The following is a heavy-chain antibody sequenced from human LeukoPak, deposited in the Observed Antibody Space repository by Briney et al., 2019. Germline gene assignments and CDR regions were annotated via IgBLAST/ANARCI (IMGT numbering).Heavy chain of an antibody. CDR2: INHGGST. CDR3: ARGYGDYHYYYYYYMDV. V-gene: IGHV4-34*01. J-gene: IGHJ6*03. CDR1: GGSFSGYY. Sequence: PSETLSLTCAVYGGSFSGYYWSWIRQPPGKGLEWIGEINHGGSTNYNPSLKSRVTISVDTSKNQFSLKLSSVTAADTAVYYCARGYGDYHYYYYYYMDVWGKGTTVTVSS. D-gene: IGHD4-17*01.